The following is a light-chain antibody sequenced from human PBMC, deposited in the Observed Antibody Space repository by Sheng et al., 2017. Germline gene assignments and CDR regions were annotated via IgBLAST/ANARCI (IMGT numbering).Light chain of an antibody. CDR3: SSYAGSNICV. CDR1: SSDVGGYNY. J-gene: IGLJ1*01. V-gene: IGLV2-8*01. Sequence: QSALTQPPSASGSPGQSVTISCTGTSSDVGGYNYVSWYQQHPGKAPNLVIYEVSKRPSGVPDRFSGSKSGNTASLTVSGLQAEDEADYYCSSYAGSNICVFGSGTKVTVL. CDR2: EVS.